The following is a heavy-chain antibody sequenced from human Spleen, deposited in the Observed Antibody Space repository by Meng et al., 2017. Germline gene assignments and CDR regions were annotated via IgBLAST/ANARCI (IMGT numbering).Heavy chain of an antibody. Sequence: GESLKISCAASGFTVSSIYVSWVRQAPGKGLEWVSSIYSGGSTFYADSVEGRFTISRDDSKNTLYLHTNSLRSEDTAVYYCARPTNGGTYLDYWGQGALVTVSS. CDR3: ARPTNGGTYLDY. V-gene: IGHV3-66*02. CDR1: GFTVSSIY. J-gene: IGHJ4*02. D-gene: IGHD1/OR15-1a*01. CDR2: IYSGGST.